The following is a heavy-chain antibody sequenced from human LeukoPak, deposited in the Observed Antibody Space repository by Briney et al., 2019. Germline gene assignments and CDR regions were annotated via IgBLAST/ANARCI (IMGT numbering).Heavy chain of an antibody. V-gene: IGHV1-2*02. CDR2: INPNSGGT. CDR3: ARVGEWELKEYFQH. J-gene: IGHJ1*01. CDR1: GYTFTGYY. D-gene: IGHD1-26*01. Sequence: ASVKVSCKASGYTFTGYYMHWVRQAPGQGLEWMGWINPNSGGTNYAQKFQGRVTMTRDTSITTAYMELSRLRSDDTAVYYCARVGEWELKEYFQHWGQGTLVTVSS.